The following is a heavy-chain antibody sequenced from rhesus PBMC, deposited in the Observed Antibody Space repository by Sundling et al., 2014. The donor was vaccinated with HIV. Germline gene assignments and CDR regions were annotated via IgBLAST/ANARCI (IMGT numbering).Heavy chain of an antibody. CDR3: AKTSYGNSYYDY. CDR1: GYTFSIYY. Sequence: QVQLVQSGTEISRPGASVKLSCKTSGYTFSIYYMHWVKQSPGQGLEWIGLISPHNGNIAYAQSFQGRVTISTDTSTSTGYLELSSLRSEDTAIYYCAKTSYGNSYYDYWGRGRSWSPSLQ. V-gene: IGHV1-180*01. D-gene: IGHD4-29*01. CDR2: ISPHNGNI. J-gene: IGHJ4*01.